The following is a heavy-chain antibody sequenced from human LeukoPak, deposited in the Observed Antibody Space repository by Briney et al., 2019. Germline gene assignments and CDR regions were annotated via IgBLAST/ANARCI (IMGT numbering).Heavy chain of an antibody. D-gene: IGHD2-8*01. Sequence: SETLSLTCTVSGGSISSGSYYWSWIRQPAGKGLEWIGRIYTSGSTNYNPSLKSRVTISVDTSKNQFSLKLSSVTAADTAVYYCARESLGYCTNGVCQSYYYYYMDVWGKGTTVTVSS. CDR2: IYTSGST. V-gene: IGHV4-61*02. J-gene: IGHJ6*03. CDR3: ARESLGYCTNGVCQSYYYYYMDV. CDR1: GGSISSGSYY.